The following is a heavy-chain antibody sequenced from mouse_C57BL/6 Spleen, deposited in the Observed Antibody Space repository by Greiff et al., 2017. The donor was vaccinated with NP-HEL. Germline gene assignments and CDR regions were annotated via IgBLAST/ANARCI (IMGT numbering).Heavy chain of an antibody. Sequence: VQLQQSGAELVRPGASVKLSCTASGFNIKDYYMHWVKQRPEQGLEWIGRIDPEDGDTEYAPKFQGKATMTADTSSHTAYLQLSSLTSEDTAVYYCTTSDGYPYYYAMDYWGQGTSVTVSS. CDR2: IDPEDGDT. CDR3: TTSDGYPYYYAMDY. CDR1: GFNIKDYY. D-gene: IGHD2-3*01. V-gene: IGHV14-1*01. J-gene: IGHJ4*01.